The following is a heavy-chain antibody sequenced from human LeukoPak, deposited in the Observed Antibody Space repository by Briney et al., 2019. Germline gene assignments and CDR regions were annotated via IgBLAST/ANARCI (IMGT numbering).Heavy chain of an antibody. CDR3: ARSGTGEVPHYNWFDP. CDR1: GDSVSSNSAA. D-gene: IGHD7-27*01. CDR2: TYYRSKWYN. J-gene: IGHJ5*02. V-gene: IGHV6-1*01. Sequence: SQTLSLTCAISGDSVSSNSAAWNWIRQSPSRGLEWLGRTYYRSKWYNDYAVSVKSRITINPDTSKNQFSLQLNSVTPEDTAVYYCARSGTGEVPHYNWFDPWGQGTLVTVSS.